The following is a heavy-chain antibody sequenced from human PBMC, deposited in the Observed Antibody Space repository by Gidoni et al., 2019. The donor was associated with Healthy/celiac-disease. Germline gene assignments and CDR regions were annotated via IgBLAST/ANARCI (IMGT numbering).Heavy chain of an antibody. CDR3: ARTPAPEWELDY. Sequence: ASGYPFTGYYMHWVRQAPGQGLEWMGWINPNSGGTNYAQKFQGRVTMTRDTSISTAYMELSRLRSDDTAVYYCARTPAPEWELDYWGQGTLVTVSS. D-gene: IGHD1-26*01. V-gene: IGHV1-2*02. CDR2: INPNSGGT. J-gene: IGHJ4*02. CDR1: GYPFTGYY.